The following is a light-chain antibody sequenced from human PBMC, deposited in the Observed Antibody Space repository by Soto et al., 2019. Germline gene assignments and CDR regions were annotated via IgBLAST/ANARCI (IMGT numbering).Light chain of an antibody. V-gene: IGLV1-51*01. CDR2: GDN. CDR3: VSWDGTLTGGV. J-gene: IGLJ1*01. Sequence: QSALTQPPSVSAAPGQKVTISCSGSGSNIGSNYVSWYQHLPGTAPKRLIYGDNERPSGIPDRFSASKSGTSATLVITGLQTGDEADYYCVSWDGTLTGGVFGTGTKVPVL. CDR1: GSNIGSNY.